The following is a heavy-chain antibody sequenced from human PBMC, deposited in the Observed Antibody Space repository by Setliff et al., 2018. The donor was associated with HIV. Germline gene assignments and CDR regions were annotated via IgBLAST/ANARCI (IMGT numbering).Heavy chain of an antibody. V-gene: IGHV4-4*02. Sequence: SETLSLTCAVSSGSISSDNWWTWLRQPPGKGLEWLGEIYHSGSTNYNPSLKSRVTISIDKSKNQFSLKLTSVTAADTAVYFCARDPHYFDTSGHYSWFYFDYWGQGTLVTVSS. J-gene: IGHJ4*02. CDR3: ARDPHYFDTSGHYSWFYFDY. CDR2: IYHSGST. CDR1: SGSISSDNW. D-gene: IGHD3-22*01.